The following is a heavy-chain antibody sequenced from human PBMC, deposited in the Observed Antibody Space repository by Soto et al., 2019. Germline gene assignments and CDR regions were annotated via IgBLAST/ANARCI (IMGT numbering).Heavy chain of an antibody. Sequence: QLQLQESGPGLVKPSETLSLTCTVSGGSISGSSYYWGWIRQPPGKGLEWIGSIYYNGNTFYNPSLKSRVTISVDTSKNHFSLRLSSVTAADTAVYYCASYNLGSYFDFDYWGQGTLVTVSS. D-gene: IGHD3-10*01. CDR3: ASYNLGSYFDFDY. J-gene: IGHJ4*02. CDR1: GGSISGSSYY. CDR2: IYYNGNT. V-gene: IGHV4-39*02.